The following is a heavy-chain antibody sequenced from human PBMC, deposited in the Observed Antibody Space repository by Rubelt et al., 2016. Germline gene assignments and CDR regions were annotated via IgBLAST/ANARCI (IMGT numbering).Heavy chain of an antibody. CDR2: ISGSGGDT. Sequence: GESLRLSCAASGFPFSTYAMSWVRQAPGKGLEWVSGISGSGGDTFYADSVKGRFTISRDNSKNTLYLQMNSLRAEDTAVYYCARGPAYYDFWSGYCFFDYWGQGTLVTVSS. CDR3: ARGPAYYDFWSGYCFFDY. CDR1: GFPFSTYA. V-gene: IGHV3-23*01. D-gene: IGHD3-3*01. J-gene: IGHJ4*02.